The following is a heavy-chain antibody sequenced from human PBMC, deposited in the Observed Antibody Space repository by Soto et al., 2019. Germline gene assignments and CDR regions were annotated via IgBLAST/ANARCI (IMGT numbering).Heavy chain of an antibody. CDR2: INHSGST. Sequence: SETKSLTCAVYGGYISGYDWSWIRTPPGKGLEWIGEINHSGSTNYNPSLKSRVTISVDTSKNQFSLKLSSVTAADTAVYYCARGRRGYCSGGSCYRLGLRYFDYWGQGTLVTVSS. D-gene: IGHD2-15*01. CDR1: GGYISGYD. J-gene: IGHJ4*02. V-gene: IGHV4-34*01. CDR3: ARGRRGYCSGGSCYRLGLRYFDY.